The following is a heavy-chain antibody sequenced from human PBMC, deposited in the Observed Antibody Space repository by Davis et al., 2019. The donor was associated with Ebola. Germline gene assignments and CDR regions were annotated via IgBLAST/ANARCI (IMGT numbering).Heavy chain of an antibody. V-gene: IGHV3-30*02. D-gene: IGHD5-12*01. CDR1: GFTFSSYG. J-gene: IGHJ4*02. Sequence: PGGSLRLSCAAPGFTFSSYGMHWVRQAPGKGLEWVAFIRYDRSNKDYADSVKGRFTISRDNSKKTLYLQMNSLRVEDTAVYYCASGGGYDLYYFDYWGQGTLVTVSS. CDR2: IRYDRSNK. CDR3: ASGGGYDLYYFDY.